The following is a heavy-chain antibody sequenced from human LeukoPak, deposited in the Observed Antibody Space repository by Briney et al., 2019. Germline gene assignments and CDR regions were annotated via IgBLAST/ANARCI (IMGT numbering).Heavy chain of an antibody. D-gene: IGHD3-10*01. V-gene: IGHV1-46*01. J-gene: IGHJ3*02. CDR3: ARDLSGYFYGSGRCDAFDI. CDR2: INPSSGSA. Sequence: ASVKVSCKASGYTFTSYYLHWVRQAPGQGLEWMGIINPSSGSATYAQKFQDRVTMTGDTSTSTVFLKLSSLTSEDTAVYYCARDLSGYFYGSGRCDAFDIWGQGTMVTVSS. CDR1: GYTFTSYY.